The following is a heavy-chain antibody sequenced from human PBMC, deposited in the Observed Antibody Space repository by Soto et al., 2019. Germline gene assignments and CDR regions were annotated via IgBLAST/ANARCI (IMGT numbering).Heavy chain of an antibody. CDR1: GGSISSYY. CDR2: IYYSGST. J-gene: IGHJ4*02. CDR3: ARGGTMAPFDD. V-gene: IGHV4-59*01. D-gene: IGHD3-10*01. Sequence: SETLSLTCTVSGGSISSYYWSWIRQPPGKGLEWIGYIYYSGSTNYNPSLKSRVTISVDTSKNQFSLKLSSVTAADTAVYYCARGGTMAPFDDWGQGTLVTVSS.